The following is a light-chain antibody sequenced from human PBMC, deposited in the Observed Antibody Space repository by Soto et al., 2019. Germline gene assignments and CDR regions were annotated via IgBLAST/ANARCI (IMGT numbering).Light chain of an antibody. CDR1: SSDVGGYNY. CDR2: DVK. CDR3: YSYAGSYTVV. V-gene: IGLV2-11*01. Sequence: SALTQPRSVSGSPGQSVTISCTGTSSDVGGYNYVTWYQQHPGRAPKVMIYDVKTRPSGVPDRFSGSKSGNTASLTISELQAEDEADYYCYSYAGSYTVVFGTGTKVTVL. J-gene: IGLJ1*01.